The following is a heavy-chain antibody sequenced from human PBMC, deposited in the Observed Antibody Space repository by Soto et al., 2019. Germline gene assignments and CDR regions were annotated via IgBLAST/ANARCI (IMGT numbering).Heavy chain of an antibody. J-gene: IGHJ4*02. V-gene: IGHV3-9*01. CDR2: ISWSSGSI. CDR3: AKDMRPQWLVKPFDH. CDR1: GFTFDDYA. D-gene: IGHD6-19*01. Sequence: EVQLVESGGGLVQPGRSLRLSCAASGFTFDDYAMHWVRQAPGKGLEWVSGISWSSGSIGYADSVKGRFTISRDNAKNFLYLQMNSLRAEDTALYYCAKDMRPQWLVKPFDHWGQGTLVTVSS.